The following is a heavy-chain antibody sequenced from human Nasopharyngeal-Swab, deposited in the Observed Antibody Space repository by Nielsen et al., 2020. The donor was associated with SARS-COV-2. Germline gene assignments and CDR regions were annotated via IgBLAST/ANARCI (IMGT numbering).Heavy chain of an antibody. V-gene: IGHV3-49*03. J-gene: IGHJ4*02. D-gene: IGHD6-19*01. Sequence: GESLKISCTASGFNLGYFAMSWFRQAPGKGLEWVGFIRSKAYGGTTEYAASVKGRFTISRGDPKSIAYLEMISLKTEDTAVYYCTRGNSGWYGVGHFWGQGTLVRVSS. CDR3: TRGNSGWYGVGHF. CDR2: IRSKAYGGTT. CDR1: GFNLGYFA.